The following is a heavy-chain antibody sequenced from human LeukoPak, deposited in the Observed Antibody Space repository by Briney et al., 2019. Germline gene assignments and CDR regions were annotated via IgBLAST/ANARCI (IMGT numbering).Heavy chain of an antibody. CDR1: GYPFTTWE. Sequence: ASVKVSCKTSGYPFTTWEVNWVRQAAGQGLEWMGWVHPNSGNTAYAQKFQGRVTMTRDTSISTAYMELSGLRFDDTAVYFCARGPRNDPWGQGTLVTVSS. V-gene: IGHV1-8*01. J-gene: IGHJ5*02. D-gene: IGHD1-14*01. CDR3: ARGPRNDP. CDR2: VHPNSGNT.